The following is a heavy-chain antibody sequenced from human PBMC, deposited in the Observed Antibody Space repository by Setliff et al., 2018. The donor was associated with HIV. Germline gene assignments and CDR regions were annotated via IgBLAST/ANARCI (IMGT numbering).Heavy chain of an antibody. V-gene: IGHV3-21*01. CDR1: GFTFIDYA. J-gene: IGHJ6*03. CDR2: ISSSGSYI. D-gene: IGHD5-12*01. CDR3: AREDTLVATNVGYYYYYMDV. Sequence: PGGSLRLSCAASGFTFIDYALNWVRQSPGKGLEWVSSISSSGSYIYYAGSLRGRFTISRDYASNSLYLEMNSLRVEDTAVYYCAREDTLVATNVGYYYYYMDVWGKGTTVTVSS.